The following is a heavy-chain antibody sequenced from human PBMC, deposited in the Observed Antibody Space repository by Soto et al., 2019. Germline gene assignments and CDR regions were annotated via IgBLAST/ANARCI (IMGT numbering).Heavy chain of an antibody. Sequence: ASVNVSCKSSGYTFTSYCISWVRQAPGQGLECMGWISAYNGNTNYAQKLQGRVTMTTDTSTSTAYMELRSLRSDDTAVYYCASIRAAAGSHDYWGQGTLVTVSS. D-gene: IGHD6-13*01. CDR3: ASIRAAAGSHDY. CDR1: GYTFTSYC. J-gene: IGHJ4*02. CDR2: ISAYNGNT. V-gene: IGHV1-18*01.